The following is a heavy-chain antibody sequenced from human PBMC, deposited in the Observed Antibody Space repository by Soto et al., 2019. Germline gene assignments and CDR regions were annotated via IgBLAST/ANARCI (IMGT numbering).Heavy chain of an antibody. D-gene: IGHD3-10*01. CDR1: GYSFSYYW. J-gene: IGHJ4*02. V-gene: IGHV5-51*01. Sequence: GESLKISCEGSGYSFSYYWVAWVRQMSGQGLEWMGIIYPSDSDTRYSPSFQGQVTISADKSINTAYLQWNSLNASDTAMYYCARQDGSGKYLFDYWGQGTLVTVSS. CDR2: IYPSDSDT. CDR3: ARQDGSGKYLFDY.